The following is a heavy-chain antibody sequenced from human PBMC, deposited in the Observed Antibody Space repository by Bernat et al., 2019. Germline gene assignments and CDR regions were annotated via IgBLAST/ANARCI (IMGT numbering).Heavy chain of an antibody. CDR1: GGTFSSYT. D-gene: IGHD3-10*01. J-gene: IGHJ5*02. CDR2: IIPILGIA. CDR3: ARETYYYGSGRGWFDP. V-gene: IGHV1-69*08. Sequence: QVQLVQSGAEVKKPGSSVKVSCKASGGTFSSYTISWVRQAPGQGLEWMGRIIPILGIANYAQKCQGRVTITADKSTDTAYMELSSLRSEDTAVYYCARETYYYGSGRGWFDPWGQGTLVTVSS.